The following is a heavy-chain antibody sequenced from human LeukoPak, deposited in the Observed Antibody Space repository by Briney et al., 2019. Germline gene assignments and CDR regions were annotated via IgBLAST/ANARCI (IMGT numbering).Heavy chain of an antibody. CDR2: TYYRSKWYN. CDR3: ASTPSSGGSRITQTPIYDY. Sequence: SQTLSLTCAVSGDSVSSNSAAWNWIRQSPSRGLEWLGRTYYRSKWYNDYAGSVKSRITINPDTSKNQFSLQLNSVTPEDTAVYYCASTPSSGGSRITQTPIYDYWGQGTLVTVSS. D-gene: IGHD2-15*01. V-gene: IGHV6-1*01. J-gene: IGHJ4*02. CDR1: GDSVSSNSAA.